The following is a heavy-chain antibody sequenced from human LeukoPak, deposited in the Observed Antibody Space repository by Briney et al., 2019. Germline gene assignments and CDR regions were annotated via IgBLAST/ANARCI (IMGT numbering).Heavy chain of an antibody. V-gene: IGHV1-69*01. CDR1: GGTFSSYA. J-gene: IGHJ5*02. CDR3: ATIRYSSLGFDP. CDR2: IIPIFGTA. D-gene: IGHD6-19*01. Sequence: EASVKVSCKATGGTFSSYAISWVRQAPGQGLEWMGGIIPIFGTANYAQKFQGRVTITADESTSTAYMELSSLRSEDTAVYYCATIRYSSLGFDPWGQGTLVTVSS.